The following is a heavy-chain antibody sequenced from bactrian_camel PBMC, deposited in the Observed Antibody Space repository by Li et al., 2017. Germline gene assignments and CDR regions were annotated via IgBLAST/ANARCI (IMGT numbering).Heavy chain of an antibody. CDR2: HYTGTATK. CDR3: AARLCASPEYNY. V-gene: IGHV3S1*01. J-gene: IGHJ4*01. CDR1: GFTYTRSC. Sequence: HVQLVESGGGSVQAGGSLRLSCAASGFTYTRSCMGWFRETPGKERAAVAAHYTGTATKYVADSVKGRFDISQDNAKNVLYLEMNNLQPEDTAMYYCAARLCASPEYNYWGQGTQVTVS.